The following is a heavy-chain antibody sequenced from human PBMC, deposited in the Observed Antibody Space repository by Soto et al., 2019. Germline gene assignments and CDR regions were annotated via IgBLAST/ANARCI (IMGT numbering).Heavy chain of an antibody. J-gene: IGHJ4*02. CDR1: GGSFSGYY. CDR2: INHSGST. D-gene: IGHD2-15*01. V-gene: IGHV4-34*01. CDR3: AANGYCSGGSCSPFDY. Sequence: QVQLQQWGAGLLKPSETLSLTCAVYGGSFSGYYWSWIRQPPGKGLEWIGEINHSGSTNYNPSLKSRVTISVDTSKNQFSLKLSSVTAADTAVYYCAANGYCSGGSCSPFDYWGQGTLVTVSS.